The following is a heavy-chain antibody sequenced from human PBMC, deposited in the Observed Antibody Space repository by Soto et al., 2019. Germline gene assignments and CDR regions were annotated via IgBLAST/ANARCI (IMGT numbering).Heavy chain of an antibody. V-gene: IGHV4-59*01. D-gene: IGHD2-15*01. CDR3: ARDRGYCSGGSCYLDAFDI. Sequence: SETLSLTCTVSGDSISSFYWTWIRQPPGKGLEWVGYIFSSGSTNYNPSLKSRVTISVDTSENQFSLKLSSVTAADTAVYYCARDRGYCSGGSCYLDAFDIWGQGTMVTVSS. CDR1: GDSISSFY. CDR2: IFSSGST. J-gene: IGHJ3*02.